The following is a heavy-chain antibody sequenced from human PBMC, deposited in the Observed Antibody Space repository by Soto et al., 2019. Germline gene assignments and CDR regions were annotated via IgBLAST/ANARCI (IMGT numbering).Heavy chain of an antibody. CDR3: VRQGFGRLHGLVDV. CDR1: DDSSSSYK. D-gene: IGHD3-10*01. Sequence: SETLSLTCTVSDDSSSSYKWSWIRQPPGRRLEWIGYIDSNGGTSYNPSLQSRVTISIDTSTKQFSLKLSSVTAADTAVYYCVRQGFGRLHGLVDVRGQRTTVTVSS. V-gene: IGHV4-59*08. CDR2: IDSNGGT. J-gene: IGHJ6*02.